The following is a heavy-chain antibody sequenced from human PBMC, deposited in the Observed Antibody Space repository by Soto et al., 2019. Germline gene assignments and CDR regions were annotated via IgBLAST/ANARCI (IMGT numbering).Heavy chain of an antibody. J-gene: IGHJ6*02. CDR3: ARADIVVVPAARYYYYGMDV. V-gene: IGHV1-69*01. CDR2: IIPIFGTA. Sequence: SVKVSCKASGGTFSSYAISWVRQDNGKGREWMGGIIPIFGTANYAQKFQGRVTITADESTSTAYMELSSLRSEDTAVYYCARADIVVVPAARYYYYGMDVWGQGTTVTVSS. CDR1: GGTFSSYA. D-gene: IGHD2-2*01.